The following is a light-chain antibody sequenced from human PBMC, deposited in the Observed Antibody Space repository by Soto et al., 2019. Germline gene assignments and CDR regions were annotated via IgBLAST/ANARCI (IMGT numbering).Light chain of an antibody. CDR1: QSVSSSY. Sequence: IVWTQSPITLSLSPGERATLSCRASQSVSSSYLAWYQQKPGQAPRLLIYGASSRDTGLPDRFGGSGSGTDFTLIISSLKPEDFARYYCQQYGRTPFTFGQGTKVDIK. CDR3: QQYGRTPFT. V-gene: IGKV3-20*01. J-gene: IGKJ1*01. CDR2: GAS.